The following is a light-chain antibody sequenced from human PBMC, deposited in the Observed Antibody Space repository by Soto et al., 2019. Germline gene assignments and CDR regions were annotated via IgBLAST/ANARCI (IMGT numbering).Light chain of an antibody. J-gene: IGLJ1*01. Sequence: QSALTQPASVSGSPGQSITISCTGTSSDVGGYNYVSWYQQHPGKAPKLMIYDVSNRPSGVSNRFYGSKSGNRASLTISGLQAEDEADYYCSSYTASSTLGVFGTGTKVTVL. CDR1: SSDVGGYNY. CDR3: SSYTASSTLGV. V-gene: IGLV2-14*01. CDR2: DVS.